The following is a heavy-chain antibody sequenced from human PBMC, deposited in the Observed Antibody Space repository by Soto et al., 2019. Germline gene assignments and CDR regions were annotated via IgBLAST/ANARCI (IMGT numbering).Heavy chain of an antibody. CDR1: GGTFSSYA. J-gene: IGHJ3*02. D-gene: IGHD3-22*01. CDR3: ARSPDYYDSSGYVAFDI. Sequence: SVKVSCASSGGTFSSYAISWVRQSRLQSLEWMGGIIPIFGTANYAQKFQGRVTITADESTSTAYMELSSLRSEDTAVYYCARSPDYYDSSGYVAFDIWGQGTMVTVSS. V-gene: IGHV1-69*13. CDR2: IIPIFGTA.